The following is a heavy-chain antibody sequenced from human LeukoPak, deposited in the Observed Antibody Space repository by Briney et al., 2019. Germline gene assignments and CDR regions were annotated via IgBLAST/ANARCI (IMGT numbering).Heavy chain of an antibody. J-gene: IGHJ4*02. CDR1: GFSFSSYA. CDR3: AKDGDYDILTGWSYTLYYFDY. V-gene: IGHV3-23*01. CDR2: ISGSGGTT. D-gene: IGHD3-9*01. Sequence: GGSLRLPCDASGFSFSSYAMSWVRQSPGKGLEWVSSISGSGGTTYYADSVKGRFTFARANSKNTLYLQMNSLRAEDTAVYYCAKDGDYDILTGWSYTLYYFDYWGQGTLVTVSS.